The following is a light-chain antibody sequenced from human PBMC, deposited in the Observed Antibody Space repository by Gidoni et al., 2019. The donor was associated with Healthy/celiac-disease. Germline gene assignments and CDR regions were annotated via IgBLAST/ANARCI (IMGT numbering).Light chain of an antibody. J-gene: IGKJ5*01. Sequence: DIQMTQSPSSLSASVGDRVTITCQASQDISNYLNWYLQKPGKAPKLLIYDASNLETGVPSRFSGSGSGTDFTFTISILQPEDIATYYCQQYDNLITFGQGTRLEIK. CDR2: DAS. V-gene: IGKV1-33*01. CDR3: QQYDNLIT. CDR1: QDISNY.